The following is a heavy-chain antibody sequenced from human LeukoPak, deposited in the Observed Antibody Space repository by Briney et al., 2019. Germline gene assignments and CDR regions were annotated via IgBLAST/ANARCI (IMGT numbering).Heavy chain of an antibody. D-gene: IGHD3-22*01. Sequence: VSVKVSCKASGYTFTGYYMHWVRQAPGQGLEWMGWINPNSGGTNYAQKFQGRVTMTRDTSISTAYMELSRLRSDDTAVYYCARTGRIDYYDSSGYFYWGQGTLVTVSS. J-gene: IGHJ4*02. CDR3: ARTGRIDYYDSSGYFY. CDR1: GYTFTGYY. CDR2: INPNSGGT. V-gene: IGHV1-2*02.